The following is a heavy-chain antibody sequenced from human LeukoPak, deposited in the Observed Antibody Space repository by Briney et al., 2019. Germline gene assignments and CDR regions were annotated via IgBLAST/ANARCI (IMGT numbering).Heavy chain of an antibody. Sequence: SETLSLTCTVSGGSISSYYWSWIRQPAGKGLEWIGRIYTSGSTNYNPSLKSRVTISVDTSKNQFSLKLSSVTAADTAVYYCAREGYYDSSGPGYFDYWGQGTLVTVSS. CDR2: IYTSGST. J-gene: IGHJ4*02. CDR3: AREGYYDSSGPGYFDY. V-gene: IGHV4-4*07. CDR1: GGSISSYY. D-gene: IGHD3-22*01.